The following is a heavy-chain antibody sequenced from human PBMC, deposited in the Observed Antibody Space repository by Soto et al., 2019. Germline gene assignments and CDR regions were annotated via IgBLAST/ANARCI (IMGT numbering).Heavy chain of an antibody. CDR1: GYSFTDYH. V-gene: IGHV1-2*04. CDR3: ARGHSTDCSNGVCSFFYNHEMDV. J-gene: IGHJ6*02. D-gene: IGHD2-8*01. Sequence: VASVKVSCKASGYSFTDYHIHWARQAPGQGLEWLGRINPKSGGTSTAQKFQGWVTMTRDRSISTVYMELTRLRSDDTAVYFCARGHSTDCSNGVCSFFYNHEMDVWGQGTTVTVSS. CDR2: INPKSGGT.